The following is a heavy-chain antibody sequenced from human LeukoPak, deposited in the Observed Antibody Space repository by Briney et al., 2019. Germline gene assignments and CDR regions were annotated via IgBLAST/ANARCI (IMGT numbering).Heavy chain of an antibody. J-gene: IGHJ4*02. CDR1: GGSFSGYY. CDR3: ARGYSGSYIDY. D-gene: IGHD1-26*01. CDR2: INHSGST. Sequence: SETLSLTCAVYGGSFSGYYWSWIRQPPGKGLEWIGEINHSGSTNYNPYLTSGGTISVDPSKNQFSLKLSSVTAADTAVYYCARGYSGSYIDYWGQGTLVTVSS. V-gene: IGHV4-34*01.